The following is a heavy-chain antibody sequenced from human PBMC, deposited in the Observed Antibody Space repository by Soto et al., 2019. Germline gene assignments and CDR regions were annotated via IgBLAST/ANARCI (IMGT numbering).Heavy chain of an antibody. CDR1: GGSISSGGYY. Sequence: PSETLSLTCTVSGGSISSGGYYWSWIRQHPGKGLEWIGYIYYSGSTYYNPSLKSRVTISVDTSKNQFSLKLSSVTAADTAVYYCASTNTPNWGFDYWGQGTLVTVSS. J-gene: IGHJ4*02. D-gene: IGHD7-27*01. CDR3: ASTNTPNWGFDY. CDR2: IYYSGST. V-gene: IGHV4-31*03.